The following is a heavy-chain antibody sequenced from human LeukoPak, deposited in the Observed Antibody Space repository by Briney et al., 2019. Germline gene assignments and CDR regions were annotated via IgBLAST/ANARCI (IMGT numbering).Heavy chain of an antibody. Sequence: SETLSLTCTVSGGSISSGSYYWSWIRQPAGTGLEWIGRIYTSGSTNYKSSLKSRVTIAVDTSKNQFSLKLNSVTAADTAVYYCARGRDGYNFLNRGEYYYFDYWGQGTLVTVSS. CDR2: IYTSGST. V-gene: IGHV4-61*02. D-gene: IGHD5-24*01. CDR3: ARGRDGYNFLNRGEYYYFDY. J-gene: IGHJ4*02. CDR1: GGSISSGSYY.